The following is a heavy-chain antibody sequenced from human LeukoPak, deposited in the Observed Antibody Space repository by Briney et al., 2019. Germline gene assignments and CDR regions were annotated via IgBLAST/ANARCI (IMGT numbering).Heavy chain of an antibody. J-gene: IGHJ4*02. D-gene: IGHD2-8*01. Sequence: GGSLRLSCAASGFTFSSYSMNWVRQAPGEGLEWVSYISSSSSTTYYADSVKGRFTISRDNSKNTLYLQMNSLRAEDTAVYYCAKDFELGYCTNGVCPPELDYWGQGTLVTVSS. V-gene: IGHV3-48*01. CDR2: ISSSSSTT. CDR3: AKDFELGYCTNGVCPPELDY. CDR1: GFTFSSYS.